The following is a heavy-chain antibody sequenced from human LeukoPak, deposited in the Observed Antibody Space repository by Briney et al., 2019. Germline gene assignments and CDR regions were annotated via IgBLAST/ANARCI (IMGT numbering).Heavy chain of an antibody. CDR1: GYSFTTYW. J-gene: IGHJ5*02. V-gene: IGHV5-51*01. D-gene: IGHD1-26*01. CDR3: ARQRYSGSYLGFDP. Sequence: GESLKIPWKGSGYSFTTYWIGWVRQMPGKGLGWIGIMYPGDSDTRYSPPFQGQVTISVDKSISTAYLQWSSLKASDTAMYYCARQRYSGSYLGFDPWGQGTLVTVSS. CDR2: MYPGDSDT.